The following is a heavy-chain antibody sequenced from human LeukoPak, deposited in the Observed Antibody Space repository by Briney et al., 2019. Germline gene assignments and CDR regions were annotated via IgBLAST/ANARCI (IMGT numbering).Heavy chain of an antibody. CDR2: ISSTSSTI. D-gene: IGHD6-13*01. CDR1: AFTFSTYN. Sequence: GGSLRLSCAVSAFTFSTYNMNWVRQAPGKGLEWVSYISSTSSTIYYADSVKGRFTISRDNAKNALYLQMNSLRAEDTALYYCARGAAWFNPWGQGTLVTVSS. V-gene: IGHV3-48*04. J-gene: IGHJ5*02. CDR3: ARGAAWFNP.